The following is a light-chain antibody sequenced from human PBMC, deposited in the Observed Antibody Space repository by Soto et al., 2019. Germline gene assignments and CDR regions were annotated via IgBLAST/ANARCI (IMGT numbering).Light chain of an antibody. J-gene: IGLJ3*02. CDR2: LNNDGSH. Sequence: QSVLTQSPSVSASLGASVKLTCTLSSGHISYAIAWHQKQPGKGPRYLMDLNNDGSHTKGDGIPDRFSGSSSGADRYLIISSLQSEDEDGYYCQTWGTGYQLFGGGTKLTVL. CDR1: SGHISYA. CDR3: QTWGTGYQL. V-gene: IGLV4-69*01.